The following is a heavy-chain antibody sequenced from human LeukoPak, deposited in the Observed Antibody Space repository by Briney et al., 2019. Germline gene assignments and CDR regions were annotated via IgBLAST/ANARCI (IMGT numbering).Heavy chain of an antibody. CDR3: ARGTHYFDY. J-gene: IGHJ4*02. CDR1: GGSFSGYY. CDR2: VYESGTT. Sequence: PSETLSLTCAVYGGSFSGYYWSWIRQPPGRGLEWIGSVYESGTTHYHPSLKSRASISVDTSKNQFSLNLSSVTAADTAVYYCARGTHYFDYWGQGTLVTVSS. V-gene: IGHV4-34*01.